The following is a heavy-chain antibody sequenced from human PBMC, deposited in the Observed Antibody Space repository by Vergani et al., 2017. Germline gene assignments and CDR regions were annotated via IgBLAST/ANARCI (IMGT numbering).Heavy chain of an antibody. D-gene: IGHD2-15*01. CDR3: ARGPYCSGGSCYPTYGMYV. J-gene: IGHJ6*02. CDR1: GYTFTGYY. Sequence: QVQLVQSGAEVKKPGASVKVSCKASGYTFTGYYMHWVRQAPGQGLEWMGWINPNSGGTKYAQKFQGRVTMTRDTSISTAYMELSRLRSDDTAVYYCARGPYCSGGSCYPTYGMYVWGQGTTVTVSS. CDR2: INPNSGGT. V-gene: IGHV1-2*02.